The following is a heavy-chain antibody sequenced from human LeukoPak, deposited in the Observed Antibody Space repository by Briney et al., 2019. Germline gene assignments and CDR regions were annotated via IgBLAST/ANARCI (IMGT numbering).Heavy chain of an antibody. V-gene: IGHV1-8*01. Sequence: VASVKVSCKASGYTFTSYDINLVRQATRQGLEWMGWMNPNSGNTGYAQKFQGRVTMTRNTSISTAYMELSSLRSEDTAVYYCARGRLAAAGYWGQGTLVTVSS. D-gene: IGHD6-13*01. CDR3: ARGRLAAAGY. CDR2: MNPNSGNT. CDR1: GYTFTSYD. J-gene: IGHJ4*02.